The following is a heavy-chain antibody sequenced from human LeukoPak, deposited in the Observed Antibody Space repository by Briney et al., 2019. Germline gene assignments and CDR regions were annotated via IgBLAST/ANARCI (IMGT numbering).Heavy chain of an antibody. CDR2: INPNSGDT. Sequence: ASVKVSCKASGYTFTSYDINWVRQATGQGLEWMGWINPNSGDTNYAQKFQGRVTMTRDTSISTAYMELSRLRSDDTAVYYCARDWGAYYYESGTLSHFDYWGQGTLVTVSS. CDR1: GYTFTSYD. CDR3: ARDWGAYYYESGTLSHFDY. V-gene: IGHV1-2*02. J-gene: IGHJ4*02. D-gene: IGHD3-10*01.